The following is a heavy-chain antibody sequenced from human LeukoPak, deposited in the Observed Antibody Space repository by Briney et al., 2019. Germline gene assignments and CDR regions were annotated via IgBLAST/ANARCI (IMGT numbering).Heavy chain of an antibody. Sequence: PSETLSLTCNVSGGSISTYYWSWVRHSPGRGREWIGHIYVIGNTNDNPSLRSRVAMSVDKSKNQFFLNLSAVTAADTAVYYCVRENNIGGAFDFWGQGTLVTVSS. V-gene: IGHV4-4*07. J-gene: IGHJ4*02. CDR1: GGSISTYY. CDR3: VRENNIGGAFDF. CDR2: IYVIGNT. D-gene: IGHD4/OR15-4a*01.